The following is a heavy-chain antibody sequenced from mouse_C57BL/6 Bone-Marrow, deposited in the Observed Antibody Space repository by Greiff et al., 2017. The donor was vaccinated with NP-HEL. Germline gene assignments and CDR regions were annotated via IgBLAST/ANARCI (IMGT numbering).Heavy chain of an antibody. V-gene: IGHV1-64*01. CDR3: SRGGVWGNYSDY. D-gene: IGHD2-10*02. CDR2: IHPNSGST. J-gene: IGHJ2*01. CDR1: GYTFTSYW. Sequence: QVQLQQPGAELVKPGASVKLSCKASGYTFTSYWMHWVKQRPGQGLEWIGMIHPNSGSTNYNEKFKSKATLTVDKSSSTAYMHLSSLTSEDSAVYSCSRGGVWGNYSDYWGQGTTLTVSS.